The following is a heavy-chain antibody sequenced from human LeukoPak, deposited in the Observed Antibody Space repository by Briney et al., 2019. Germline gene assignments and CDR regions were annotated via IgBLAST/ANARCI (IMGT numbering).Heavy chain of an antibody. J-gene: IGHJ6*03. V-gene: IGHV4-59*12. Sequence: PSETLSLTCSVSGGPISSYYWSWIRQPPGKGLEWIGYIQYSGSTNSNPSLKSRVTISIDTSKNQFSLKLSSVTAADTAVYYCAREVVINYYYMDVWGKGTTVTVSS. CDR2: IQYSGST. D-gene: IGHD3-22*01. CDR3: AREVVINYYYMDV. CDR1: GGPISSYY.